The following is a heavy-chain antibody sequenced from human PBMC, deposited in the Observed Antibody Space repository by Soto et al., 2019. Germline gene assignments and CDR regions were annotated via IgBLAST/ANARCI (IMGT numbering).Heavy chain of an antibody. J-gene: IGHJ3*02. CDR2: IIPIFGTA. D-gene: IGHD2-15*01. CDR1: GGTFSSYA. V-gene: IGHV1-69*01. Sequence: QVQLVQSGAEVKKPGSSVKVSCKASGGTFSSYAISWVRQAPGQGLEWMGGIIPIFGTANYAQKFQGRVTITADESTSTAYMELRSLRSEDTAVYYCARDCSGGSCHPPAFDIWGQGTMVTVSS. CDR3: ARDCSGGSCHPPAFDI.